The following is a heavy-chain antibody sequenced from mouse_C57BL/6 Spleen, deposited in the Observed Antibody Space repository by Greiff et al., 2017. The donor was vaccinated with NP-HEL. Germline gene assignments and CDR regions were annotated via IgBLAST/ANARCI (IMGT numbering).Heavy chain of an antibody. V-gene: IGHV1-12*01. Sequence: QVQLKQSGAELVRPGASVKMSCKASGYTFTSYNMHWVKQTPGQGLEWIGAIYPGNGDTSYNQKFKGKATLTVDKSSSTAYMQLSSLTSEDSAVYFGATIPFCGYGSRYGWDFDVWGTGTTVTVSS. CDR3: ATIPFCGYGSRYGWDFDV. D-gene: IGHD1-1*01. CDR2: IYPGNGDT. J-gene: IGHJ1*03. CDR1: GYTFTSYN.